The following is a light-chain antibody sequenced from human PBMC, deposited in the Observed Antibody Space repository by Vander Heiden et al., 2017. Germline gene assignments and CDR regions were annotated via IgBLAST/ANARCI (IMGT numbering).Light chain of an antibody. CDR3: TSYTSTSPRI. V-gene: IGLV2-14*03. J-gene: IGLJ1*01. CDR1: SSDVGGCHY. CDR2: DVS. Sequence: QSALTQPASVSVSPGQSLTLSCTGTSSDVGGCHYVSCYQQHLGGPPKLVFFDVSSRPSGVSARISASKSGSTASLTISGLQLEDEADYYCTSYTSTSPRIFGTGTKVSVL.